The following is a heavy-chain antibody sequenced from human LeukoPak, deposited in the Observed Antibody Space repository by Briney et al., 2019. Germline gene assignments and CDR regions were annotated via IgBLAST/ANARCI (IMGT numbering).Heavy chain of an antibody. CDR1: GGSFSGYY. CDR2: INHSGST. CDR3: ARYQTGTMFAV. J-gene: IGHJ4*02. D-gene: IGHD1/OR15-1a*01. Sequence: SETLSLTCAVYGGSFSGYYWSWIRQPPGKGLEWIGEINHSGSTNYNPSLKSRVTISVDTSKNQFSLKLSSVTAADTATYYCARYQTGTMFAVWGQGTLVTISS. V-gene: IGHV4-34*01.